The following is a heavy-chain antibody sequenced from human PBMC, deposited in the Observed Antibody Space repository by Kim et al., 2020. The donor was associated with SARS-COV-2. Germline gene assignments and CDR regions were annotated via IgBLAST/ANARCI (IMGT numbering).Heavy chain of an antibody. CDR1: GFTFSSYW. Sequence: GGSLRLSCAASGFTFSSYWVTWVRQAPGKGLEWVANIKQDGNQKYYVDSVKGRFTISRDNAKNSLYLQMNSLRAEDTAVYYCARDGDLYNSGKAAFDIWG. D-gene: IGHD6-19*01. J-gene: IGHJ3*02. CDR2: IKQDGNQK. V-gene: IGHV3-7*01. CDR3: ARDGDLYNSGKAAFDI.